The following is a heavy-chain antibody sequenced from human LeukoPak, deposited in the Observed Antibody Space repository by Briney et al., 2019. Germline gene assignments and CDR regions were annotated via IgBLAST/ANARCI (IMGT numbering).Heavy chain of an antibody. D-gene: IGHD2-21*01. CDR1: GVSISNYF. CDR3: ARTHCGGGSCDTFDP. CDR2: FYASGTT. Sequence: PSATLSLTCNVFGVSISNYFWSWLRQPAGKGLEWIGRFYASGTTYYNPSLRSRVTLSMDTSKNHFSLKLISVTAADTAVDYCARTHCGGGSCDTFDPWGQGTLVTVSS. V-gene: IGHV4-4*07. J-gene: IGHJ5*02.